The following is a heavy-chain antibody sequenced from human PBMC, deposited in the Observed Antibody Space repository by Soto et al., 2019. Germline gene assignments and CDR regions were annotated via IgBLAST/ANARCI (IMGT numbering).Heavy chain of an antibody. V-gene: IGHV1-24*01. CDR1: GHTLSELS. CDR2: FDPEDGET. Sequence: QVQLVQSGAEVKKPGASVKVSCKVSGHTLSELSMHWVRQAPGKGLEWMGGFDPEDGETISAQKFQGRVTMTEDTSTDSTYMELSSLRSEDTAVYYCVAGGTRWLHSPFDYWGQGPLVTISS. CDR3: VAGGTRWLHSPFDY. J-gene: IGHJ4*02. D-gene: IGHD1-1*01.